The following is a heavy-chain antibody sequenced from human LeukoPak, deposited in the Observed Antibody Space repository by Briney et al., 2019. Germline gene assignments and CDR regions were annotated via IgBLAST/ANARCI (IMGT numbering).Heavy chain of an antibody. V-gene: IGHV3-23*01. Sequence: GGSLRLSCAASGFTFSSYAMSWVRQAPGKGLEWVSAISGSGGRTYYADSVKGRFTISRDSSKNTLYLHMNSLRAEDTAVYYCAKATYSSGYYYDYWGQGTLVTVSS. CDR3: AKATYSSGYYYDY. CDR2: ISGSGGRT. CDR1: GFTFSSYA. J-gene: IGHJ4*02. D-gene: IGHD3-22*01.